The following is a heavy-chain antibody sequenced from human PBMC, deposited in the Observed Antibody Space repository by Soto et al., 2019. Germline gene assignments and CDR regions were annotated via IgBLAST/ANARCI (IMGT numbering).Heavy chain of an antibody. CDR3: VRDYYDTSGYPNTFDM. D-gene: IGHD3-22*01. CDR1: GFTLSRHT. CDR2: IGSKRSDI. J-gene: IGHJ3*02. V-gene: IGHV3-21*01. Sequence: PGGSLRLSCAASGFTLSRHTMNWVRQAPGKGLEWVSFIGSKRSDIYYADSVKGRFTISRDNAKNSLYLDLTRLRAEDTAVYFCVRDYYDTSGYPNTFDMWGQGTMVTVSS.